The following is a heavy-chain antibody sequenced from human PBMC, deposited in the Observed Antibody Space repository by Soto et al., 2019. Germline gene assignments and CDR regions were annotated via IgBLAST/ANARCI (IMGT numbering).Heavy chain of an antibody. CDR3: APHVSCSGGSCQYDAFAI. J-gene: IGHJ3*02. V-gene: IGHV3-23*01. Sequence: EVQVLESGGGLVQPGGSLRLSCEGSEFTVSGHAMTWIRQAPGKGPEWVSTITADGGTYYADSVKRRFAMSRDTSEITLYLQMNSLGAEDTAAYYCAPHVSCSGGSCQYDAFAIRGQGTMVTVSS. CDR2: ITADGGT. D-gene: IGHD2-15*01. CDR1: EFTVSGHA.